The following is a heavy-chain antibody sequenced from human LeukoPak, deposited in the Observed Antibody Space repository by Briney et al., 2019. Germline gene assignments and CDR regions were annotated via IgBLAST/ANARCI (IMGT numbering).Heavy chain of an antibody. CDR3: AKVGWEPGTTFDY. CDR2: ISGSGGST. Sequence: GGSLRLSCAASGFTFRSYAMSWVRQAPGKGLEWVSAISGSGGSTYYADSVKGRFTISRDNSKNTLYLQMNSLRAEDTAVDYCAKVGWEPGTTFDYWGQGTLVTVSP. D-gene: IGHD1-1*01. CDR1: GFTFRSYA. V-gene: IGHV3-23*01. J-gene: IGHJ4*02.